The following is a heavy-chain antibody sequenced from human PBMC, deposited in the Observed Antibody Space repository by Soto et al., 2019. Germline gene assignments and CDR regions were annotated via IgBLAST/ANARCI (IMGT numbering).Heavy chain of an antibody. CDR3: IYDFWSSTYGMDV. D-gene: IGHD3-3*01. V-gene: IGHV3-73*01. J-gene: IGHJ6*02. CDR2: IRSKANSYAT. CDR1: GFTFSGSA. Sequence: GGSLRLSCAASGFTFSGSAMHWVRQASGKGLEWVGRIRSKANSYATAYAASVKGRFTISRDDSKNTAYLQMNSLKTEDTAVYYCIYDFWSSTYGMDVWGQGTTVTVSS.